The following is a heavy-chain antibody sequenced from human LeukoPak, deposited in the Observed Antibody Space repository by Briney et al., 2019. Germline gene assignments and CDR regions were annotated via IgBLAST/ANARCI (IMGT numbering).Heavy chain of an antibody. CDR1: GFTFSSYE. Sequence: GGSPRLSCAASGFTFSSYEMNWVRKAPGKGLEWVSYISSSGSTIYYADSVKGRFTISRDNAKNSLYLQMNSLRAEDTAVYYCARLHMVRGVTIDYWGQGTLVTVSS. D-gene: IGHD3-10*01. V-gene: IGHV3-48*03. CDR3: ARLHMVRGVTIDY. J-gene: IGHJ4*02. CDR2: ISSSGSTI.